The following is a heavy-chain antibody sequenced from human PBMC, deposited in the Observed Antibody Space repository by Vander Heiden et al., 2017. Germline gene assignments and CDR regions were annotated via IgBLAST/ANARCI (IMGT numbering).Heavy chain of an antibody. CDR1: GGSISSHY. V-gene: IGHV4-59*11. CDR3: ARGYSGSYF. J-gene: IGHJ4*02. D-gene: IGHD1-26*01. CDR2: IYYGGNT. Sequence: QVQLQESGPGLVKPSETLSLSCTGSGGSISSHYWSWSRQPPGKGLEWIGYIYYGGNTNYNPSLKSRVTISVDTSKKQFSLKLSSVTAADTAVYYCARGYSGSYFWGQGTLVTVSS.